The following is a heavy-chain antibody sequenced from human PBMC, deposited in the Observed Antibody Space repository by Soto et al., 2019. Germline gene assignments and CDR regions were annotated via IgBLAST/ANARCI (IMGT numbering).Heavy chain of an antibody. J-gene: IGHJ6*03. CDR1: GYTFTSYA. CDR2: INAGNGNT. CDR3: ARDGYYYGSGSLDWYYMDV. V-gene: IGHV1-3*01. Sequence: ASVKVSCKASGYTFTSYAMHWVRQAPGQRLEWMGWINAGNGNTKYSQKFQGRVTITRDTSASTVYMELSSLRSEDTAVYYCARDGYYYGSGSLDWYYMDVWGKGTTVTVSS. D-gene: IGHD3-10*01.